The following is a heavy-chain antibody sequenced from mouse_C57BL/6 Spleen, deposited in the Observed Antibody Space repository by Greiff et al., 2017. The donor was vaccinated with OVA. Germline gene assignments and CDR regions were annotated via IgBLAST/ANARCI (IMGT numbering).Heavy chain of an antibody. Sequence: QVQLQQSGPELVKPGASVKLSCKASGYTFTSYDINWVKQRPGQGLEWIGWIYPRDGSTNYNEKFKGKATLTVDTYSSTAYMELHSLTSEDSAVYFCARTAYYSNSDDWGKGTTLTVAS. D-gene: IGHD2-5*01. CDR2: IYPRDGST. V-gene: IGHV1-85*01. CDR1: GYTFTSYD. J-gene: IGHJ2*01. CDR3: ARTAYYSNSDD.